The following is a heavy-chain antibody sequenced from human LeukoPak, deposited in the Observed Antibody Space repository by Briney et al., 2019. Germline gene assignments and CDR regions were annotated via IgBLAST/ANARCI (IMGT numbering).Heavy chain of an antibody. D-gene: IGHD3-10*01. Sequence: QPGGSLRLSCAASGFTFSNAWMSWVRQAPGKGLEWVANIKKDGSEKFYVDSVKGRFTISRDNAKNSLFLQMNSLRAEDTAVYFCARDGAARGSGSFGDWGQGTLVTVSS. CDR3: ARDGAARGSGSFGD. CDR2: IKKDGSEK. J-gene: IGHJ4*02. CDR1: GFTFSNAW. V-gene: IGHV3-7*03.